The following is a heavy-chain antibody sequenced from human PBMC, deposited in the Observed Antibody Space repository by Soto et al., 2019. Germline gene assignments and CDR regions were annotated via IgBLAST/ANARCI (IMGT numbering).Heavy chain of an antibody. CDR2: IYYSGST. CDR3: ARHEIEGGYCSSTSCSPYYFDY. D-gene: IGHD2-2*01. Sequence: QLQLQESGPGLVKPSETLSLTCTVSGGSISRSSYCWGWIRQPPGKGLEWIGSIYYSGSTYYNPSLKSRVTLSVDTAKNQFSLKLSSVPAADTAVYYCARHEIEGGYCSSTSCSPYYFDYWGQGTLVTVSS. J-gene: IGHJ4*02. CDR1: GGSISRSSYC. V-gene: IGHV4-39*01.